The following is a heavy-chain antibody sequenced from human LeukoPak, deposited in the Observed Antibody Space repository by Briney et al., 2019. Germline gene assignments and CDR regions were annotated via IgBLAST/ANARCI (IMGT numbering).Heavy chain of an antibody. CDR1: GFTFSNYW. V-gene: IGHV3-7*01. J-gene: IGHJ4*02. Sequence: GGSLRLSCTASGFTFSNYWMTWVRQAPGKGLEWVANIKPDGTKKTYVDSVKGRFTISRDNAKNSLYLQMDSLRVDDTAIYYCASQPAVIDLDYWGQGILVTVSS. D-gene: IGHD2-21*01. CDR3: ASQPAVIDLDY. CDR2: IKPDGTKK.